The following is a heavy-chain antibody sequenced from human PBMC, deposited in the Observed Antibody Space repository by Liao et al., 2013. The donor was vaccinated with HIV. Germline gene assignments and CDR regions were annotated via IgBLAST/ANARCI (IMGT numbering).Heavy chain of an antibody. CDR3: ARVDRYFFDY. CDR2: IYYSGST. J-gene: IGHJ4*02. Sequence: QLQLQESGPGLVKPSQTLSLTCNVSGASISSGDYYWAWIRQPPGKGLEWIGYIYYSGSTSYNPSLKSRLTISLPTSKNQFSLKLNSVTAADTAVYYCARVDRYFFDYWGQGTLVTASS. CDR1: GASISSGDYY. V-gene: IGHV4-30-4*08. D-gene: IGHD3/OR15-3a*01.